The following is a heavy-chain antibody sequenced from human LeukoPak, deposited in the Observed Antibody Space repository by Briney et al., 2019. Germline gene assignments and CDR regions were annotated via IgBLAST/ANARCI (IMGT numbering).Heavy chain of an antibody. Sequence: GGTLRLSCAASGFTFSSYWMSWFRQAPGKGLEWVANIKQDGSEKYYVDSVKGRFTISRDNAKNSLYLQMNSLRAEDTAVYHCARASGRVTPPYYYYYGMDVWGQGTTVTVSS. CDR2: IKQDGSEK. V-gene: IGHV3-7*01. CDR3: ARASGRVTPPYYYYYGMDV. J-gene: IGHJ6*02. D-gene: IGHD4-23*01. CDR1: GFTFSSYW.